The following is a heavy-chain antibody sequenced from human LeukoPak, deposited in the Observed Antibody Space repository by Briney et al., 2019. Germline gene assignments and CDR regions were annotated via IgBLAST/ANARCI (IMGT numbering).Heavy chain of an antibody. V-gene: IGHV3-48*01. D-gene: IGHD6-13*01. CDR1: GFTFSSYG. Sequence: PWGSLRLSCAASGFTFSSYGMTWVRQAPGKGLEWVSYISSSSSTIYYADSVKGRFTISRDDSKNTLYLQMGSMRAEDMAVYYCARGSHRRYSSSWYSLWGQGTLVTVSS. CDR3: ARGSHRRYSSSWYSL. J-gene: IGHJ4*02. CDR2: ISSSSSTI.